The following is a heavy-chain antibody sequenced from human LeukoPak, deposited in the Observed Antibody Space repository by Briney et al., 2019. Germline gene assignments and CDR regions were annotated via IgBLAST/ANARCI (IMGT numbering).Heavy chain of an antibody. J-gene: IGHJ4*02. CDR1: GLTFRRYS. CDR2: ISPSSTSI. Sequence: GGSLRLSCAASGLTFRRYSMKWVRQAPGEGVEGISYISPSSTSIHYADSVKGRFTISRDNAKNSLYLQMNSLRDEDTAVYYCARAAYNSSPDYWGQGTLVTVSS. D-gene: IGHD6-13*01. CDR3: ARAAYNSSPDY. V-gene: IGHV3-48*02.